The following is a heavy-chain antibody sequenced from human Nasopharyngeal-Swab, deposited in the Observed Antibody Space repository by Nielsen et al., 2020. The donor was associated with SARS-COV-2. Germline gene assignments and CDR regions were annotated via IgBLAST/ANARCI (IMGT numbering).Heavy chain of an antibody. J-gene: IGHJ4*02. V-gene: IGHV3-30*04. D-gene: IGHD3-10*01. Sequence: GESLKISCAASGFTFSSYAMHWVRQAPGKGLEWVAVISYDGSNKYYADSVKGRFTISRDNSKNTLYLQMNSLRAEDTAVYYCAKRVSLYGSGSYYFDDWGQGALVTVSS. CDR3: AKRVSLYGSGSYYFDD. CDR1: GFTFSSYA. CDR2: ISYDGSNK.